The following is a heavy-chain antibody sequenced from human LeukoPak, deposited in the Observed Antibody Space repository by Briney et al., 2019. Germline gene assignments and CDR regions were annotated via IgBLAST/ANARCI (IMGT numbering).Heavy chain of an antibody. D-gene: IGHD3-10*01. CDR1: GFTFSSYN. CDR2: VNWNGGST. Sequence: PGGSLRLSCAASGFTFSSYNMKWVRQAPGKGLEWVSGVNWNGGSTGYADSVKGRFTISRDNAKNSLYLQMNSLRAEDTALYHCARDLGGYYGSGSYTASDYWGQGTLVTVSS. CDR3: ARDLGGYYGSGSYTASDY. J-gene: IGHJ4*02. V-gene: IGHV3-20*01.